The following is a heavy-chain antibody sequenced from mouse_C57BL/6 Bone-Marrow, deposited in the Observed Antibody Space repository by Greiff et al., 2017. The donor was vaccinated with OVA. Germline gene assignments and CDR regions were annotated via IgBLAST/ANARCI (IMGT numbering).Heavy chain of an antibody. CDR3: TSYDYDVAMDY. V-gene: IGHV1-5*01. CDR2: IYPGNSDT. D-gene: IGHD2-4*01. J-gene: IGHJ4*01. CDR1: GYTFTSYW. Sequence: EVQLQQSGPVLARPGASVKMSCKTSGYTFTSYWMHWVKQRPGQGLEWIGAIYPGNSDTSYNQKFKGKAKLTAVTSASTAYMELSSLTNEDSAVYYCTSYDYDVAMDYWGQGTSVTVSS.